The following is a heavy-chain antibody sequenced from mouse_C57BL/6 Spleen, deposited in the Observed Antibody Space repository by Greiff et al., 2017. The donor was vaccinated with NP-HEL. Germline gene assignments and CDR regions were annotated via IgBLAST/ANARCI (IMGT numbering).Heavy chain of an antibody. CDR3: ARDIIHCFDV. CDR2: INYDGSST. V-gene: IGHV5-16*01. Sequence: EVQLVESEGGLVQPGSSMKLSCTASGFTFSDYYMAWVRQVPEKGLEWVANINYDGSSTYYLDSLKSRFIISRDNAKNILYLQMSSLKSEDTATYYCARDIIHCFDVWGTGTTVTVSS. D-gene: IGHD1-1*01. CDR1: GFTFSDYY. J-gene: IGHJ1*03.